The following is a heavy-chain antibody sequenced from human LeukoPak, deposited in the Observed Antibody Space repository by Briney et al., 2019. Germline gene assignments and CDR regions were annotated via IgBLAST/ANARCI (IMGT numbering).Heavy chain of an antibody. Sequence: GGSLRLSCAASGFTFNNYWMHWVRQAPGKGLVWVSRINYDGSSTTYADSVKGRFTISRDNAENTLYMQMNSLRAEDTAVYYCARDPDSSSWYYAFDIWGQGTMVTVSS. CDR2: INYDGSST. CDR3: ARDPDSSSWYYAFDI. V-gene: IGHV3-74*01. CDR1: GFTFNNYW. J-gene: IGHJ3*02. D-gene: IGHD6-13*01.